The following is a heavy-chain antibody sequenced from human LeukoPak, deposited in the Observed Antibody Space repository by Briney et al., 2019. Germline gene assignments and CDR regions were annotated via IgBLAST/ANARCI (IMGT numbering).Heavy chain of an antibody. CDR1: GYSFTSYW. Sequence: GESLKISCKGSGYSFTSYWIGWVRQMPGKGLEWMGIFYPGDSDTRYSPSFQGQVTISADKSISTAYLQWSSLKASGTAMYYCARQSPAGSLRYFDWLLGFDYWGQGTLVTVSS. CDR3: ARQSPAGSLRYFDWLLGFDY. V-gene: IGHV5-51*01. CDR2: FYPGDSDT. D-gene: IGHD3-9*01. J-gene: IGHJ4*02.